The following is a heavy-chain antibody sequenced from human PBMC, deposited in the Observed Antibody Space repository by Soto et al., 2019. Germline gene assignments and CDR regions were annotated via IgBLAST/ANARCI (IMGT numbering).Heavy chain of an antibody. CDR1: GDTFTTYD. Sequence: ASVKVSCKASGDTFTTYDINWVRQATGHGLEWMGWINPSSGNIGYAQRFQGRVTMTRDTAIRTAYMEVSSLRPDDTAVYYCARGRASGSYYLLDYWGQGTLVTVSS. D-gene: IGHD3-10*01. CDR2: INPSSGNI. V-gene: IGHV1-8*01. J-gene: IGHJ4*02. CDR3: ARGRASGSYYLLDY.